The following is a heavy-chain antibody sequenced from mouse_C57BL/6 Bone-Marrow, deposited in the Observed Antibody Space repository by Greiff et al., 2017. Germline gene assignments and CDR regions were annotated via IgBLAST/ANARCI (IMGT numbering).Heavy chain of an antibody. J-gene: IGHJ1*03. D-gene: IGHD1-1*01. CDR3: ARVYGSTYWYFDV. V-gene: IGHV1-69*01. Sequence: QVQLQQPGAELVMPGASVKLSCKASGYTFTSSWMHWVKQRPGQGLEWIGEIDPSDSYTNYNQKFKGKSTLTVDKSSSTAYMQLSSLTSEDSAVYYCARVYGSTYWYFDVWGTGTTVTVSS. CDR1: GYTFTSSW. CDR2: IDPSDSYT.